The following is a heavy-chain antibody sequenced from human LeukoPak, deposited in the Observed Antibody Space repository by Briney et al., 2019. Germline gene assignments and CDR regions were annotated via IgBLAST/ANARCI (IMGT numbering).Heavy chain of an antibody. CDR3: ARDREYSKSWSFGY. V-gene: IGHV4-4*02. Sequence: PSETLSLTCAVSGDSISSKNWWNWVRQPPGKGLEWIGEIYHGGNTNYNPSLKGRVTISVDKSKNQFSLILSSVTAADTAVYYCARDREYSKSWSFGYWGQGTLVTVSS. D-gene: IGHD6-13*01. CDR1: GDSISSKNW. CDR2: IYHGGNT. J-gene: IGHJ4*02.